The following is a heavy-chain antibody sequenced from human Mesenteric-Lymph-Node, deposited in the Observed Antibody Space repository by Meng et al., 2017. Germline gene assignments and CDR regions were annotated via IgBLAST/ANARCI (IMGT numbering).Heavy chain of an antibody. D-gene: IGHD2-15*01. J-gene: IGHJ6*02. Sequence: GESLKISCAASGFTFSAFGMHWVRQAPGKGLEWVAVIWYDGSNKYYADSVKGRFTISRDNSKNTLYLQMNSLRAEDTAVYYCARDTEPGYCSGGDCHYYYYGMDVWGQGTTVTVSS. CDR2: IWYDGSNK. V-gene: IGHV3-33*01. CDR3: ARDTEPGYCSGGDCHYYYYGMDV. CDR1: GFTFSAFG.